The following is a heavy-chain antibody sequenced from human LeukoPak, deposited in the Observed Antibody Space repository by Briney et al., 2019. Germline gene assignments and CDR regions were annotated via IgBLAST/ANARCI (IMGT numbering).Heavy chain of an antibody. J-gene: IGHJ3*02. CDR1: GFTLSSYS. V-gene: IGHV3-48*02. D-gene: IGHD3-10*02. Sequence: PGGSLRLSCAASGFTLSSYSMNLVRQAPGQGLEWVSYISSSSSTIYYADSVKGRFTISRDNAKNSLYLQMNSLRDEDTAVYYCATSRNVGEHAFDIWGQGTMVTVSS. CDR2: ISSSSSTI. CDR3: ATSRNVGEHAFDI.